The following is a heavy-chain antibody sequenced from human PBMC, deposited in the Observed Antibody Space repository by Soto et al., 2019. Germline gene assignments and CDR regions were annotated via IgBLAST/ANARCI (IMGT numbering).Heavy chain of an antibody. CDR3: ARQGYHDFWSGFPAPDYGMDV. D-gene: IGHD3-3*01. J-gene: IGHJ6*02. V-gene: IGHV5-51*01. Sequence: GESLKISCKGSGYSFTSYWIGWVRQMPGKGLEWMGIIYPGDSENTYNPSFQGQVTISADKSTSTAFLQWRSLKASDTAMYYCARQGYHDFWSGFPAPDYGMDVWGQGTTVTVSS. CDR2: IYPGDSEN. CDR1: GYSFTSYW.